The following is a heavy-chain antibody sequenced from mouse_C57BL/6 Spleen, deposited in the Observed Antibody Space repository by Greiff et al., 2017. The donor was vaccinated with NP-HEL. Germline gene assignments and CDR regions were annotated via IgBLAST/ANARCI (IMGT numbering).Heavy chain of an antibody. CDR1: GFTFSSYA. J-gene: IGHJ2*01. CDR2: ISDGGSYT. V-gene: IGHV5-4*01. CDR3: ARDPGALITTVVARGPYFDY. Sequence: EVHLVESGGGLVKPGGSLKLSCAASGFTFSSYAMSWVRQTPEKRLEWVATISDGGSYTYYPDNVKGRFTISRDNAKNNLYLQMSHLKSEDTAMYYCARDPGALITTVVARGPYFDYWGQGTTLTVSS. D-gene: IGHD1-1*01.